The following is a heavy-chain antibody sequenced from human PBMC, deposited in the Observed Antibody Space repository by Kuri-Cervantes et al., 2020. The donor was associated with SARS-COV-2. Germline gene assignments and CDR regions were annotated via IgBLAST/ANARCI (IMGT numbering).Heavy chain of an antibody. Sequence: SETLSLTCTVSGGSISSSRYYWGWIRQPPGKRLEWIGSIYYTGKTFYSPPLKTRVTISVDPSKNQFSLKLTSVTAADTAVYHCARQDYDFWTGDHDFWGQGNRVTVSS. CDR2: IYYTGKT. CDR3: ARQDYDFWTGDHDF. CDR1: GGSISSSRYY. J-gene: IGHJ4*02. D-gene: IGHD3-3*01. V-gene: IGHV4-39*01.